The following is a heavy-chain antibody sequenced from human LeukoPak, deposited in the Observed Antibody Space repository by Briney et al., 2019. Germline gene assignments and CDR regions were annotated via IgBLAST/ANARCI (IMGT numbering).Heavy chain of an antibody. V-gene: IGHV3-74*01. J-gene: IGHJ6*03. CDR2: IHTDGSGT. Sequence: GGSLRLSCAASGFTFSSYWMHWVRQAPGKGLVWVSHIHTDGSGTSYADSVKGRFTISRDNAKNTLYLQMNSLRAEDTAVYYCARDRGRYYMDVWGKGTTVTISS. D-gene: IGHD6-25*01. CDR1: GFTFSSYW. CDR3: ARDRGRYYMDV.